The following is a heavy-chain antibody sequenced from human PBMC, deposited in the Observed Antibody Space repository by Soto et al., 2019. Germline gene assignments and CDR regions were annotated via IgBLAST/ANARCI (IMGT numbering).Heavy chain of an antibody. CDR1: DGSISNFY. D-gene: IGHD3-22*01. Sequence: PSETLSLTCTVSDGSISNFYWSWIRQPPGKGLEWIGYISSSGNTNYNPSLKSRVSISVDTSKNQFSLNLTSVPAADTAVYYCARAPMVLTRSYFDSWGQGTTVTVSS. J-gene: IGHJ4*02. CDR2: ISSSGNT. V-gene: IGHV4-59*01. CDR3: ARAPMVLTRSYFDS.